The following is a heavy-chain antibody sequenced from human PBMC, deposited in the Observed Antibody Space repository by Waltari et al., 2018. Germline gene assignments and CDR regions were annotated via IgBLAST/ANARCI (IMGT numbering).Heavy chain of an antibody. CDR1: GFSLSTSGVG. CDR3: AREVSSGWSTYYFDY. CDR2: IYWNDDK. J-gene: IGHJ4*02. V-gene: IGHV2-5*01. D-gene: IGHD6-19*01. Sequence: QITLKESGPTLVKPTQTLTLTCTFSGFSLSTSGVGVGWIRQPPGKALEWLALIYWNDDKRYSPSLKSRLTITKDTSKNQVVLTMTNMDPVDTATYYCAREVSSGWSTYYFDYWGQGTLVTVSS.